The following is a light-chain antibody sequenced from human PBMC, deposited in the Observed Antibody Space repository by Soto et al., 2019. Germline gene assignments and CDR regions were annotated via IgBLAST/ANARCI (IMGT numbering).Light chain of an antibody. CDR1: QTISSW. V-gene: IGKV1-5*03. CDR2: KAS. Sequence: DIQMTHSPSTLAGSVGDRVTITARASQTISSWLAWYQQKPGKAPKLLIYKASTLKSGVPSRFSGSGSGTEFTLTISSLQPDDFATYYCQHYNSYSEAFGRGTKVDIK. CDR3: QHYNSYSEA. J-gene: IGKJ1*01.